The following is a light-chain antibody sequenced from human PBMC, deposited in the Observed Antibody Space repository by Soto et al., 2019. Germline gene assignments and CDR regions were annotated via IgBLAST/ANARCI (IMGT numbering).Light chain of an antibody. CDR3: SSFTVSSTVV. J-gene: IGLJ2*01. V-gene: IGLV2-14*01. Sequence: QSVLTQPASVSGSPGQSITISCSGNSSDIGNYNYVSWYQQHPGKAPRLMIYGVSDRPSGVSNRFSGSKSGNTASLTISGLQPEDEADYYCSSFTVSSTVVFGGGTQLTVL. CDR1: SSDIGNYNY. CDR2: GVS.